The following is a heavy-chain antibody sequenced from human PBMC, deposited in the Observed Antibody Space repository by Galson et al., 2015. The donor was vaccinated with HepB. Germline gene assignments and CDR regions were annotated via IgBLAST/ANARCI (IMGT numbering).Heavy chain of an antibody. CDR3: ARNLFDI. V-gene: IGHV6-1*01. J-gene: IGHJ3*02. Sequence: CAISGDSVSSISATWNWIRQSPSRGLEWLGRTYYRSKWNNDYAISLKSRITINPDTSKNQFSLQLNSVTPEDTAVYYCARNLFDIWGQGTMVTVSS. CDR2: TYYRSKWNN. CDR1: GDSVSSISAT.